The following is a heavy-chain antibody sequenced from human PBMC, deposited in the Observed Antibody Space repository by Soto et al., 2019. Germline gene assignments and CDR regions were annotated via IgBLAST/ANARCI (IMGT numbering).Heavy chain of an antibody. CDR2: ISGSGGSI. J-gene: IGHJ4*02. CDR1: GFTFSSYG. CDR3: AKGGSYRYGYFDY. D-gene: IGHD3-16*02. V-gene: IGHV3-23*01. Sequence: EVQLLESGGGLVQPGGSLRLSCAASGFTFSSYGMSWVRQAPGKGLEWVSGISGSGGSIYYADSVKGRFTISRDNSKNTLHLQMISLRAEDTAVYYCAKGGSYRYGYFDYWGQGTLVTVSS.